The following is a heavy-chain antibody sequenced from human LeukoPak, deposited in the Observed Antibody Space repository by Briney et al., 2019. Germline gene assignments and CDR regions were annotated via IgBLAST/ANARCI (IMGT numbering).Heavy chain of an antibody. CDR3: ARGGLPIYYYYMDV. J-gene: IGHJ6*03. CDR1: GYTFTCYY. V-gene: IGHV1-2*02. CDR2: INPNSGGT. Sequence: GASVKVSCKASGYTFTCYYMHWVRQAPGQGLEWMGWINPNSGGTNYAQKFQGRVTMTRDTSISTAYMELSRLRSDDTAVYFCARGGLPIYYYYMDVWGKGTTVTVSS. D-gene: IGHD4-11*01.